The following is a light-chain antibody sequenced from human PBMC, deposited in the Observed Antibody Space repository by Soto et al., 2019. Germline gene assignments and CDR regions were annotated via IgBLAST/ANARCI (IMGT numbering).Light chain of an antibody. CDR3: QQYNNWPWT. CDR2: GTS. V-gene: IGKV3-15*01. Sequence: MSQSPTTLSVSPGARVGLLCVASPSVSINLSWYQQKPGQAPRLLIHGTSTRATGIPARFSGSGSGTEFTLTISSLQSEDFAVDYCQQYNNWPWTFGQGTKVDVK. J-gene: IGKJ1*01. CDR1: PSVSIN.